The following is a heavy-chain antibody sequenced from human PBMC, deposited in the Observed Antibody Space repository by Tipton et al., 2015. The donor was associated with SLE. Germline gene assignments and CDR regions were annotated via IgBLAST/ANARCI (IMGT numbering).Heavy chain of an antibody. V-gene: IGHV4-30-2*06. CDR3: ATPLIVQGIFFDF. CDR1: GGSISSGSYA. Sequence: TLSLTCAVSGGSISSGSYAWNWIRQSPGKGLEWIGYIYPSGSSHYSPSFKSRLTISVDSSRNEISLMLSSVTAADTAVYYCATPLIVQGIFFDFWGQGTLVTVSS. J-gene: IGHJ4*02. D-gene: IGHD1-26*01. CDR2: IYPSGSS.